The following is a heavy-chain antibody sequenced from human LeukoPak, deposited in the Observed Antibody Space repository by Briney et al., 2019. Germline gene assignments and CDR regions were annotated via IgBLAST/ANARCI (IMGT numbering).Heavy chain of an antibody. CDR2: LRTYNGNT. CDR1: GHTFTIYG. J-gene: IGHJ4*02. Sequence: VASVNVSCKSSGHTFTIYGISCVPQAPGQGLVGMAWLRTYNGNTNYAQKLQGRVTMATETSTSTAYMELRSLRSDDTAVYYCARVGEVRGHDRGQGTLVTVSS. CDR3: ARVGEVRGHD. V-gene: IGHV1-18*01. D-gene: IGHD3-10*01.